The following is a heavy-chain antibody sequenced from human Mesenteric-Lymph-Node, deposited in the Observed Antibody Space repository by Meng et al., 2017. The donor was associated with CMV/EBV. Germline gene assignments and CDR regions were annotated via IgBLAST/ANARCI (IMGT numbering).Heavy chain of an antibody. CDR2: IYSDDST. CDR1: GFTVSSNY. V-gene: IGHV3-66*02. D-gene: IGHD3-3*01. Sequence: GESLKISCAASGFTVSSNYMSWVRQAPGKGLEWVSLIYSDDSTYCADSVKGRFTISRDNSKNTLYLQMNSLRAEDTAVYYCARAGPPITIFGVVTHYYYYGMDVWGQGTTVTVSS. J-gene: IGHJ6*02. CDR3: ARAGPPITIFGVVTHYYYYGMDV.